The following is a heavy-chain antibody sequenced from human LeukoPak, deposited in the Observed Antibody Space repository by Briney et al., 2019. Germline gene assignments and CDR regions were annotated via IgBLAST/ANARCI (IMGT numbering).Heavy chain of an antibody. D-gene: IGHD5-18*01. CDR1: GFTVSSNY. J-gene: IGHJ4*02. V-gene: IGHV3-53*01. CDR3: ARGELDTAMATYLDY. CDR2: IYSGGST. Sequence: GGSLRLSCAASGFTVSSNYMSWVRQAPGKGLEWVSVIYSGGSTYYADSVKGRFTISRDSSKNTLYLQMNSLRAEDTAVYYCARGELDTAMATYLDYWGQGTLVTVSS.